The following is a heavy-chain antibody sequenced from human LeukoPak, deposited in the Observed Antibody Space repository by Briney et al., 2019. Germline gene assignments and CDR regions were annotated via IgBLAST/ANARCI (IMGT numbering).Heavy chain of an antibody. CDR1: GFTFSSYG. J-gene: IGHJ4*02. D-gene: IGHD4-17*01. CDR2: IRYDGSNK. V-gene: IGHV3-30*02. CDR3: AKEVLDYGDSGGDDY. Sequence: GGSLRLSCAASGFTFSSYGMHWVRQAPGKGLEWVAFIRYDGSNKYYADSVKGRFTISRDNSKNTLYLQMNSLRAEDTAVYYCAKEVLDYGDSGGDDYWGQGTLVTVSS.